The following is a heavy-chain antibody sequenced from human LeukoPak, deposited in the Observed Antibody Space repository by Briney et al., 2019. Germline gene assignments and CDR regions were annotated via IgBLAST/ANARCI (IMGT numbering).Heavy chain of an antibody. CDR1: GGSISSYY. J-gene: IGHJ6*02. CDR3: ARASILTGYTPPQMDV. Sequence: PSETLSLTCTVSGGSISSYYWSWIRQPPGKGLEWIGYIYYSGSTNYNPSLKSRVTISVGTSKNQFSLKLSSVTAADTAVYYCARASILTGYTPPQMDVWGQGTTVTVSS. CDR2: IYYSGST. V-gene: IGHV4-59*01. D-gene: IGHD3-9*01.